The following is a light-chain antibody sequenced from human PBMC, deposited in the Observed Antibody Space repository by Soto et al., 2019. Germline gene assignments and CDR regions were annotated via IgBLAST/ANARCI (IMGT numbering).Light chain of an antibody. V-gene: IGKV3-15*01. J-gene: IGKJ5*01. Sequence: ETVMTRSPATLSVSPGERATLSCRASQSVNSNLAWYQQKLGQAPRVIIYGASTRATGIPARFSVSGSGTDFTLTISRLENEDSAVYDCQQRHMWTITFCQGTRLEIK. CDR2: GAS. CDR3: QQRHMWTIT. CDR1: QSVNSN.